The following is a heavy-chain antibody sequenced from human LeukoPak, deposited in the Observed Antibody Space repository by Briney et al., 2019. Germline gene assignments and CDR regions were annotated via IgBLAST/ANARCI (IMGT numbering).Heavy chain of an antibody. Sequence: SETLSLTCTVSGASITSYHWSWIRQPAGKGLEWIGRMFYSGNTDYNPSLKSRLTLSIDTSKNQFSLKLSSVTAADTAVYFCARDQEHCSGTSCYPYWYDSWGQGTLVTVSS. CDR1: GASITSYH. CDR3: ARDQEHCSGTSCYPYWYDS. J-gene: IGHJ5*01. D-gene: IGHD2-2*01. V-gene: IGHV4-4*07. CDR2: MFYSGNT.